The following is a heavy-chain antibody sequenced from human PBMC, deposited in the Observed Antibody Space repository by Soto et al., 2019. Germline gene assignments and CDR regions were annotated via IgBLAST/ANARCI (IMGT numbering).Heavy chain of an antibody. Sequence: GGSLRLSCAASGFICSSYDMSWVRQAPGKGLEWVSTILVDGRTFYVDSVKGRFTISRDNSKNTVYLQMSSLTAGDTALYYCAKATATGGGAFDICGQGTMVTVSS. CDR3: AKATATGGGAFDI. D-gene: IGHD2-8*02. J-gene: IGHJ3*02. V-gene: IGHV3-23*01. CDR1: GFICSSYD. CDR2: ILVDGRT.